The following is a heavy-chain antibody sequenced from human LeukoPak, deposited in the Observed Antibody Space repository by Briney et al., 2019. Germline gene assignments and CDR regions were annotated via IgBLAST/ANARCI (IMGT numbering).Heavy chain of an antibody. D-gene: IGHD3-10*01. V-gene: IGHV3-21*01. CDR1: GFTFSSFS. CDR3: ARDTVNYYASGSYYNLDNWFDP. J-gene: IGHJ5*02. CDR2: ISSSSSYI. Sequence: GGSLRLSCAASGFTFSSFSMNWVRQAPGKGLEWVSSISSSSSYIYYADSVKGRFTISRDNAKNSLYLQMNSLRAEDTAVYYCARDTVNYYASGSYYNLDNWFDPWGQGTLVTVSS.